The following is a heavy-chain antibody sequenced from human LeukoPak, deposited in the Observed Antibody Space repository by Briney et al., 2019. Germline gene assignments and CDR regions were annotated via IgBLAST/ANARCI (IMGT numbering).Heavy chain of an antibody. Sequence: GRSLRLSCAASGFTFSSYGMHWVRQAPGKGLEWVAVIWYDGSNKYYADSVKGRFTISRNNSKNTLYLQMNSLRAEDTAVYYCARCFRDGYTSYFDYWGQGTLVTVSS. CDR1: GFTFSSYG. J-gene: IGHJ4*02. CDR2: IWYDGSNK. CDR3: ARCFRDGYTSYFDY. V-gene: IGHV3-33*01. D-gene: IGHD5-24*01.